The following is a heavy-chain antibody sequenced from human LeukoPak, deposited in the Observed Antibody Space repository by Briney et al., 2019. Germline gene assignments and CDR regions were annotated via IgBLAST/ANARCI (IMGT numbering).Heavy chain of an antibody. CDR3: ARDRCSSTSCYPNDP. CDR2: INPSGGST. J-gene: IGHJ5*02. D-gene: IGHD2-2*01. Sequence: ASVKVSCKASGYTFTSYYMHWVRQAPGQGLEWMGIINPSGGSTSYAQKLQGRVTMTRDTSTSTVYMELSSLRSEDTAVYYCARDRCSSTSCYPNDPWGQGTLVTVSS. CDR1: GYTFTSYY. V-gene: IGHV1-46*01.